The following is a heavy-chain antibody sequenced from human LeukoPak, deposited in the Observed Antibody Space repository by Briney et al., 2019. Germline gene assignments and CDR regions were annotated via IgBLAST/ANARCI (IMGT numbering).Heavy chain of an antibody. J-gene: IGHJ4*02. CDR3: ASRHLGSCSGGSCYRQDY. V-gene: IGHV3-30*02. CDR1: GFTFSSYG. D-gene: IGHD2-15*01. Sequence: GGSLRLSCAASGFTFSSYGMHWVRQAPGKGLEWVAFIRYDGSNKYYADSVKGRFTISRDNSKNTLYLQMNSLRAEDTAVYYCASRHLGSCSGGSCYRQDYWGQGTLVTVSS. CDR2: IRYDGSNK.